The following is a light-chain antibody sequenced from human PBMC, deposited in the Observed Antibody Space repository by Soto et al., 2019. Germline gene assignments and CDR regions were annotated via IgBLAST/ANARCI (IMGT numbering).Light chain of an antibody. V-gene: IGKV3-15*01. Sequence: EIVTTQSPATLSVSPGERATLSCRASQSIMFSLAWYQQKPGQAPRLLISGASTRATGIPARFSGSGSGKEFTLTISSLQSEDFAVYYCQQYYDWPPLTFGGGTKVEIK. CDR2: GAS. CDR3: QQYYDWPPLT. CDR1: QSIMFS. J-gene: IGKJ4*01.